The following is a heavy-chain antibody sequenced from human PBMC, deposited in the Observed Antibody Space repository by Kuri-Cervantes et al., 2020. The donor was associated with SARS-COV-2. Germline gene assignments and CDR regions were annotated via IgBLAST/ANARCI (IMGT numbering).Heavy chain of an antibody. Sequence: ASVKVSCKASGYTFTSYYMHWVRRAPGQGLEWMGIINPSGGSTSYAQKFQGRVTMTRDTSTSTVYMELSSLRSEDTAVYYCARGVSHIAAAGLYYFDYWGQGTLVTVSS. CDR1: GYTFTSYY. V-gene: IGHV1-46*01. CDR2: INPSGGST. J-gene: IGHJ4*02. CDR3: ARGVSHIAAAGLYYFDY. D-gene: IGHD6-13*01.